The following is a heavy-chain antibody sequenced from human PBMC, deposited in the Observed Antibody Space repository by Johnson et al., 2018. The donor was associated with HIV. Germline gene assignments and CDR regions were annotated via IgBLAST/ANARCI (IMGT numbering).Heavy chain of an antibody. D-gene: IGHD6-19*01. J-gene: IGHJ3*02. V-gene: IGHV3-53*01. CDR2: IYSGGRS. CDR1: GFTVSSNY. Sequence: VQLVESGGGLIQPGGSLRLSCAASGFTVSSNYMSLVRQAPGKGLEWVSVIYSGGRSYYADSVKGRLTLSRDNSNNTLYLQMNSLRVEDTAIYYCAGRSSAWYEDAFDIWGQGTMVTVSS. CDR3: AGRSSAWYEDAFDI.